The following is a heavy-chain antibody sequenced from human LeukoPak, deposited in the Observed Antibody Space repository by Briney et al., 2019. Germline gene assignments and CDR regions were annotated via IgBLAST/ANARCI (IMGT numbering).Heavy chain of an antibody. V-gene: IGHV3-23*01. D-gene: IGHD3-9*01. CDR1: GFTFSSYA. J-gene: IGHJ5*02. Sequence: GGSLRLSCAASGFTFSSYAMSWVRQAPGKGLEWVSAISGSGGSTYYADSVKGRFTISRDNSKNTLYLQMNSLRAEDTAVYYCARDSELRSFDWSDRNWFDPWGQGTLVTVSS. CDR3: ARDSELRSFDWSDRNWFDP. CDR2: ISGSGGST.